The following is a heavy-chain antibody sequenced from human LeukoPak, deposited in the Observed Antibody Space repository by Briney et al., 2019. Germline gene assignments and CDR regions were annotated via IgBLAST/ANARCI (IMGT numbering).Heavy chain of an antibody. D-gene: IGHD4-17*01. CDR3: ARGGDGDYYYYYYMDV. CDR1: GYTFTSYY. J-gene: IGHJ6*03. V-gene: IGHV1-46*01. CDR2: INPSGGST. Sequence: ASVKVSCKASGYTFTSYYMHWVRQAPGQGLEWMGIINPSGGSTSYAQKFQGRVTMTRDRSTRTVYRELRGLRSEDTAVYYCARGGDGDYYYYYYMDVWGKGTTVSVSS.